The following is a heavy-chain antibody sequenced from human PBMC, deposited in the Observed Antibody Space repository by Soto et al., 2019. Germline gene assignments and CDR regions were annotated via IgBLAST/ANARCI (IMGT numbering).Heavy chain of an antibody. D-gene: IGHD3-22*01. Sequence: QVQLVESGGGVVQPGRSLRLSCVASEFTFSRYGMHWVRHAPGKGLEWVAVISYDGSDKYYADSVKGRFTISRDNSKDTLFLQMNSLRVEDTAVYYCAKDPYDKIGQVISRLDSWGQGTLVTVSS. CDR2: ISYDGSDK. J-gene: IGHJ5*01. CDR1: EFTFSRYG. CDR3: AKDPYDKIGQVISRLDS. V-gene: IGHV3-30*18.